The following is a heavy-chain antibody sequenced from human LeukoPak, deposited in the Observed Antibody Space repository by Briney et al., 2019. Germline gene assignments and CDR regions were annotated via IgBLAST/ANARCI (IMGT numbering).Heavy chain of an antibody. Sequence: SETLSLTCTVSGGSISSSSYYWGWIRQPPGKGLEWIGSIYYSGSTYYNPSLKSRVTISVDTSKNQFSLKLSSVTAADTAVYYCARRRGYSYGDLWVNWFDPWGQGTLVTVSS. D-gene: IGHD5-18*01. CDR3: ARRRGYSYGDLWVNWFDP. CDR1: GGSISSSSYY. J-gene: IGHJ5*02. CDR2: IYYSGST. V-gene: IGHV4-39*01.